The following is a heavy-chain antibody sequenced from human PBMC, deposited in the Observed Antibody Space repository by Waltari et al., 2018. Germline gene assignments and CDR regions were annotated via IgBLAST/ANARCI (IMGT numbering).Heavy chain of an antibody. D-gene: IGHD4-17*01. CDR3: ARGGGDYPRNWFDP. CDR1: GGSITSDY. Sequence: QVHLQESGSGLVKPSETLSLTCTVSGGSITSDYWNWIRQSPVKGLEWIGYIYDSGNTNDTPSLKSRVTISVDTSKNQFSLKLASVTAADTAVYYCARGGGDYPRNWFDPWGQGTLVTVSS. CDR2: IYDSGNT. J-gene: IGHJ5*02. V-gene: IGHV4-59*01.